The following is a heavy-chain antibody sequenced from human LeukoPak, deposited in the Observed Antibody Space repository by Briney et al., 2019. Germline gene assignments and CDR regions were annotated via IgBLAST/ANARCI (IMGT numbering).Heavy chain of an antibody. CDR1: GYIFTHYY. V-gene: IGHV1-2*02. CDR2: INPNSGGT. J-gene: IGHJ4*02. CDR3: ARWSSTQGFDY. D-gene: IGHD6-13*01. Sequence: GASVKVSCKASGYIFTHYYIHWMRQAPGQGLEWMGWINPNSGGTNYAQKFQGRVTMTRDTSINTAYMELSRLRTDDTAVYYCARWSSTQGFDYWGQGTLVTVSS.